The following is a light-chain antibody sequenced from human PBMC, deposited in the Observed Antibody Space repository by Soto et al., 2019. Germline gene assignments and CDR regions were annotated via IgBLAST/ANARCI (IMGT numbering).Light chain of an antibody. Sequence: EIVLKQSQATLSLSPGESATLSCRASKSVSSYLAWYQQKPGQAPRLLIYDASNRATGVPARFSGSGSGTAFTLTISSLEPEDFAVYYCQQRSNWPRGTFGQGTKVEIK. CDR3: QQRSNWPRGT. CDR1: KSVSSY. V-gene: IGKV3-11*01. J-gene: IGKJ1*01. CDR2: DAS.